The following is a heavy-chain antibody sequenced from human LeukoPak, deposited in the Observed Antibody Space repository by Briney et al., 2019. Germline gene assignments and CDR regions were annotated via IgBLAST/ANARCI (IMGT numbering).Heavy chain of an antibody. J-gene: IGHJ4*02. V-gene: IGHV3-30*04. CDR3: ARALYSSSWYGFDY. CDR1: GFTFSTYV. Sequence: GRSLRLSCAASGFTFSTYVMHWVRQAPGKGLEWVAVISYDGSNKYYADSVKGRFTISRDNSKNTLYLQMNSLRAEDTAVYYCARALYSSSWYGFDYWGQGTLVTVSS. D-gene: IGHD6-13*01. CDR2: ISYDGSNK.